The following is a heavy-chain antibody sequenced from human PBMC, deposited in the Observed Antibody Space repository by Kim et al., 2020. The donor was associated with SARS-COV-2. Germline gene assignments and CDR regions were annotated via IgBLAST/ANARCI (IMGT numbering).Heavy chain of an antibody. Sequence: SETPSLTCTVSGGSISSYYWSWIRQPPGKGLEWIGYIYYSGSTNYNPSLKSRVTISVDTSKNQFSLKLSSVTAADTAVYYCARVVPPYGSGSYEFDYWGQGTLVTVSS. D-gene: IGHD3-10*01. CDR1: GGSISSYY. V-gene: IGHV4-59*13. CDR3: ARVVPPYGSGSYEFDY. J-gene: IGHJ4*02. CDR2: IYYSGST.